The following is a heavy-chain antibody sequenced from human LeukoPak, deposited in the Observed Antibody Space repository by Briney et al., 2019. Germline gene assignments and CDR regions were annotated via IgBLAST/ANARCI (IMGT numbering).Heavy chain of an antibody. CDR2: ISSSSSTI. D-gene: IGHD3-3*01. Sequence: GGSLRLSCAASGFTFSSYSMNWVRQAPGKGLKWVSYISSSSSTIYYADSVKGRFTISRDNAKNSLYLQMNSLRAGDTAVYYCARLTTYDFSRLWSEGTLVTVSS. V-gene: IGHV3-48*01. CDR1: GFTFSSYS. J-gene: IGHJ4*02. CDR3: ARLTTYDFSRL.